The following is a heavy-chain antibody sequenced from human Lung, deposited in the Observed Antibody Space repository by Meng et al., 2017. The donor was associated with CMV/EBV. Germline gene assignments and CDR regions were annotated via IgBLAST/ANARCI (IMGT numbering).Heavy chain of an antibody. D-gene: IGHD3-3*01. CDR2: INDDGSST. J-gene: IGHJ4*02. CDR3: ATETFHDFGSGYVPFDY. CDR1: GFTFSKSW. Sequence: GESXKISXAASGFTFSKSWIHWVRQAPGKGLVWVSRINDDGSSTTYADSVKSRFTVSRDNAKDTLYLQMSSLRAEDTAVYYCATETFHDFGSGYVPFDYWGQGXLVTVSS. V-gene: IGHV3-74*01.